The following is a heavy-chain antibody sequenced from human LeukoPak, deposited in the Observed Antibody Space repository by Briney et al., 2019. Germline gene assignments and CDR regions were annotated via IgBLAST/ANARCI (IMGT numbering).Heavy chain of an antibody. CDR1: GFTFSTYA. CDR3: AKDVYGDYGGLDY. CDR2: IRGSDGST. Sequence: ESLRLSCAASGFTFSTYALSWVRQAPGKGLEWVSSIRGSDGSTYYADSVKGRFAISRDNSKNTLYLQMNSLRAEDTAVYYCAKDVYGDYGGLDYWGQGTLVTVSS. J-gene: IGHJ4*02. D-gene: IGHD4-17*01. V-gene: IGHV3-23*01.